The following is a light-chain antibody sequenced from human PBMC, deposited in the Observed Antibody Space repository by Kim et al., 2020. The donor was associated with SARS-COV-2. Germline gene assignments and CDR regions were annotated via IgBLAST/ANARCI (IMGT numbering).Light chain of an antibody. Sequence: SYELTQPPSVSVSPGQAASITCSGDKLGDKYVSWYQQKSGQSPVLVMYQDIKRPSGIPERFSGSNSGNTATLTISETQTMEEADYYCQAWDSSTWVFGGGTQLPVL. CDR2: QDI. J-gene: IGLJ3*02. CDR3: QAWDSSTWV. V-gene: IGLV3-1*01. CDR1: KLGDKY.